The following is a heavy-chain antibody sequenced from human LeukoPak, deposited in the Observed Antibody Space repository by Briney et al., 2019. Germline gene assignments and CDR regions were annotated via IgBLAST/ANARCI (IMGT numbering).Heavy chain of an antibody. V-gene: IGHV3-30*02. CDR3: ARVIFIVGATLLDY. CDR2: IRYDGSNK. CDR1: GFTFSSYG. D-gene: IGHD1-26*01. Sequence: GGSLRLSCAASGFTFSSYGMHWVRQAPGKGLGWVAFIRYDGSNKYYADSVKGRFTISRDNSKNTLYLQMNSLRAEDTAVYYCARVIFIVGATLLDYWGQGTLVTVSS. J-gene: IGHJ4*02.